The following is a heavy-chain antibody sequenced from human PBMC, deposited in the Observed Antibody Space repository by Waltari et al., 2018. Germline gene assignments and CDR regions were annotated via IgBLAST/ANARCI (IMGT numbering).Heavy chain of an antibody. CDR3: ARLPTKYYDSIGWGFFDQ. CDR2: LRNTGGT. CDR1: GDFLSAAH. J-gene: IGHJ4*02. Sequence: QVQLQESGPGLVRPSETLSLTCPFSGDFLSAAHCTWLLQAPGKGLEWIAYLRNTGGTKCTPSLESRVTVSAVTSKKQFSLRLTSVTAADTAVYYCARLPTKYYDSIGWGFFDQWGQGILVTVSS. D-gene: IGHD3-22*01. V-gene: IGHV4-59*08.